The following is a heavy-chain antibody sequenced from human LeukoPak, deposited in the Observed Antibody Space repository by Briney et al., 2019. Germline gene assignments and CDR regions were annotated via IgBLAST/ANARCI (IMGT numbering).Heavy chain of an antibody. V-gene: IGHV3-30*18. J-gene: IGHJ6*02. CDR2: ISYDGSNK. D-gene: IGHD1-14*01. Sequence: GRSLRLSCAASGITFSSYGMHWVRQAPGKGLEWVAVISYDGSNKYYADSVKGRFTISRDNSKNTLYLQMNSLRAEDTAVYYCAKDLRTTSPPYYYYGMDVWGQGTTVTVSS. CDR1: GITFSSYG. CDR3: AKDLRTTSPPYYYYGMDV.